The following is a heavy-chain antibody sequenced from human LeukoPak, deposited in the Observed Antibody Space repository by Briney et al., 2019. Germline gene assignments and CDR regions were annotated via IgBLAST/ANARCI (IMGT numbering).Heavy chain of an antibody. CDR3: ARGDIVATRAFDY. D-gene: IGHD5-12*01. CDR1: GGTFSSYA. V-gene: IGHV1-69*06. J-gene: IGHJ4*02. Sequence: SVKVSCKASGGTFSSYAISWVRQAPGQGLEWMGGIIPIFGTANYAQKFQGRVTITADKSTSTAYMELNSLRSEDTAVYYCARGDIVATRAFDYWGQGTLVTVSS. CDR2: IIPIFGTA.